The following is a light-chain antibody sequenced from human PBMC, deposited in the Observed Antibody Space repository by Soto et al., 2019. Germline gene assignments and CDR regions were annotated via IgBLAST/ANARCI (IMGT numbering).Light chain of an antibody. J-gene: IGKJ1*01. Sequence: IVMTQSPSTLSVSPGERATLSCRASQSVSSNLAWYQQKPGQAPRLLIYGASTRATGIPARFSGSGSGTEFTLTISSLQSEDFAVYYCQQYNNWWTFGQRTKVDIK. CDR1: QSVSSN. V-gene: IGKV3-15*01. CDR2: GAS. CDR3: QQYNNWWT.